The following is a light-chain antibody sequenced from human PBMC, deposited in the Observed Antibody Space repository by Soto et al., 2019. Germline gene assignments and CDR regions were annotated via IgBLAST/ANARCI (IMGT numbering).Light chain of an antibody. J-gene: IGKJ1*01. CDR1: QTISTY. CDR3: QQSYSTPRT. V-gene: IGKV1-39*01. CDR2: GAS. Sequence: DIQMTQSPSSLTASVGDRVTIPCRASQTISTYLNWYQQKPGKAPNLLIYGASSLQSGVPSRFSGSGSGTDFTLTISSLQPEDFATYYCQQSYSTPRTFGQGTKVDIK.